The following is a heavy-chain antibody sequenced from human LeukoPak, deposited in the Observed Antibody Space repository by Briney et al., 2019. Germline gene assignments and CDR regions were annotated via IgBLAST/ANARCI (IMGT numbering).Heavy chain of an antibody. CDR3: ARDSSGLDY. D-gene: IGHD6-19*01. CDR2: ISYSGST. J-gene: IGHJ4*02. Sequence: SETLSLTCTVSGGSFSSSSYYWGWIRQPPGKGLEWIGSISYSGSTYYNPSLKNRVTISVDRSKNQFSLKLSSVTAADTAVYYCARDSSGLDYWGQGTLVTVSS. CDR1: GGSFSSSSYY. V-gene: IGHV4-39*07.